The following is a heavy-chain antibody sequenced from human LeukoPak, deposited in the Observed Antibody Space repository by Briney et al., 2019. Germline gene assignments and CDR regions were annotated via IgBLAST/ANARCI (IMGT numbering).Heavy chain of an antibody. V-gene: IGHV3-30-3*01. CDR1: GFTFSSYA. J-gene: IGHJ4*02. Sequence: GRSLRLSCAASGFTFSSYAMHWIRQAPGKGLEWVAVISYDGSNKYYADSVKGRFTISRDNSKNTLYLQMNSLRAEDTAVYYCARDNGGGFDYWGQGTLVTVSS. D-gene: IGHD4-23*01. CDR3: ARDNGGGFDY. CDR2: ISYDGSNK.